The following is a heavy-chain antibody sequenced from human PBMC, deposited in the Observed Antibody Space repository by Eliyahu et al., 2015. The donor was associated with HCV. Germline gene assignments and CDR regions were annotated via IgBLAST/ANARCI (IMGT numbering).Heavy chain of an antibody. Sequence: EVQLVESGGDLVQPGGSLRLSCVASGFTFSSYWMHWVRQAPGKGPEGVARVNHDGNRQMYADSLMGRFTISRDNAKNTVYLQMNSLRAEDTGVYYCARDLLIMPMDVWGQGTTVSVSS. CDR3: ARDLLIMPMDV. D-gene: IGHD2-2*01. V-gene: IGHV3-74*03. CDR2: VNHDGNRQ. J-gene: IGHJ6*02. CDR1: GFTFSSYW.